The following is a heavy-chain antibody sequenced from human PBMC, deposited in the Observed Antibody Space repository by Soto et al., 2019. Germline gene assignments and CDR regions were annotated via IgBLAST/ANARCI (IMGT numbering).Heavy chain of an antibody. V-gene: IGHV4-31*03. J-gene: IGHJ4*02. CDR3: ARCIAARFDY. Sequence: ASETLSLTCTVSGGSISSGGYYWSWIRQHPGKGLEWIGEINHSGSTNYNPSLKSRVTISVDTSKNQFSLKLSSVTAADTAVYYCARCIAARFDYWGQGTLVTVSS. CDR1: GGSISSGGYY. CDR2: INHSGST. D-gene: IGHD6-6*01.